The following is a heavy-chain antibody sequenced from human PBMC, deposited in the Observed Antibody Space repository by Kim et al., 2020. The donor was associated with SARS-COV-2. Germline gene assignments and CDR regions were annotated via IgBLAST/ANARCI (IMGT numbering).Heavy chain of an antibody. V-gene: IGHV4-39*01. J-gene: IGHJ4*02. Sequence: SETLSLTCTVSSGSITTSYYWGWIRQPPGKGLEWIGTVYYSGSTYYNPSLKSRVTISVDPSKSQFSLKPSSVTAADTAVYYCARHDKTIGYCSGGSCYRVFDYWGQGTLVTVSS. D-gene: IGHD2-15*01. CDR2: VYYSGST. CDR3: ARHDKTIGYCSGGSCYRVFDY. CDR1: SGSITTSYY.